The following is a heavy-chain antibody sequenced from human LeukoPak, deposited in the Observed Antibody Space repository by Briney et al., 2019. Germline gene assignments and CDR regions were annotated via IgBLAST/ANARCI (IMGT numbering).Heavy chain of an antibody. D-gene: IGHD1-14*01. CDR2: IYYSGGT. CDR1: GGSISSSSYY. Sequence: PSETLSLTCTVSGGSISSSSYYWGWIRQPPGKGLEWIGYIYYSGGTNYNPSLKSRVTMSIDTSKNQFSLRLSSVTAADTAVYYCARERYNCLDPWGRGTLVTVSS. V-gene: IGHV4-30-4*08. CDR3: ARERYNCLDP. J-gene: IGHJ5*02.